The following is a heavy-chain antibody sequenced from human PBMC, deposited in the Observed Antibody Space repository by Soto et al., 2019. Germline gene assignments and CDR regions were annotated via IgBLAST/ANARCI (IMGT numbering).Heavy chain of an antibody. CDR3: AKDGSTTVITSSFY. CDR1: GFTFSNYG. V-gene: IGHV3-23*01. J-gene: IGHJ4*02. CDR2: ISGSGGTT. Sequence: PGGSLRLSCAASGFTFSNYGMSWVRQAPGKGLEWVSAISGSGGTTYYADSVKGRFTISRDNSKNTLFLQMDSLRAEDTALYYCAKDGSTTVITSSFYWGQGTLVTSPQ. D-gene: IGHD4-17*01.